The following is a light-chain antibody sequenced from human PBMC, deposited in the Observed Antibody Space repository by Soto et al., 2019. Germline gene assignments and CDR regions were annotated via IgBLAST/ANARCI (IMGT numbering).Light chain of an antibody. J-gene: IGKJ1*01. CDR1: QSVRTN. CDR2: GAS. Sequence: EIVMTQSPDTLSVSPGERATLSCRASQSVRTNLAWYQHKPGQAPRLLIYGASTRATDIPGRFSGSGSGTEFTLTISSLQYDDFAVYYCQQYSNVPPWTFGQGTKVEIK. V-gene: IGKV3-15*01. CDR3: QQYSNVPPWT.